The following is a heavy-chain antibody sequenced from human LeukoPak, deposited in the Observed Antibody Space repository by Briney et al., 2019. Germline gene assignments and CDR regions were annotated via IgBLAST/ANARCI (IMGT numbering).Heavy chain of an antibody. CDR2: ISGDGTRT. D-gene: IGHD1-26*01. J-gene: IGHJ4*02. V-gene: IGHV3-23*01. Sequence: GGSLRLSCAASGFSFSSYAMTWARQAPVKGLEWVSAISGDGTRTYYADSVKGRFTISRDNSKNTLYLQMNSLRAEGTAVYYCAKCVGATIWGQGTLVTVSS. CDR3: AKCVGATI. CDR1: GFSFSSYA.